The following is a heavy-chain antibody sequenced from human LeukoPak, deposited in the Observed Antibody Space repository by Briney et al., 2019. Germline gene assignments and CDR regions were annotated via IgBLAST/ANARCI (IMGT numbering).Heavy chain of an antibody. V-gene: IGHV3-30*02. CDR2: IWYDGSNK. J-gene: IGHJ6*03. Sequence: GGSLRLSCAASGFTFSSYGMHWVRQAPGKGLEWVAFIWYDGSNKYYADSVKGRFTISREHSKNTLYLKMNSLRAEDTAVYYCAKEGRDIVVVPAAILYYYYYYMDVWGKGTTVTVSS. CDR3: AKEGRDIVVVPAAILYYYYYYMDV. CDR1: GFTFSSYG. D-gene: IGHD2-2*02.